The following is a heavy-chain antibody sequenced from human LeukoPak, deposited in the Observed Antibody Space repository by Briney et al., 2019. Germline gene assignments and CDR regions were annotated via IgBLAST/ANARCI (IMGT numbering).Heavy chain of an antibody. CDR3: AREGMDRGVTTN. CDR1: GGSISSYY. Sequence: PWETLSLTCTVSGGSISSYYWSWIRQPPGKGLEWIGYIYYSGSTNYNPSLKSRVTISVDTSKNQFSLKLSSVTAADTAVYYCAREGMDRGVTTNWGQGTLVTVSS. CDR2: IYYSGST. V-gene: IGHV4-59*01. D-gene: IGHD3-10*01. J-gene: IGHJ4*02.